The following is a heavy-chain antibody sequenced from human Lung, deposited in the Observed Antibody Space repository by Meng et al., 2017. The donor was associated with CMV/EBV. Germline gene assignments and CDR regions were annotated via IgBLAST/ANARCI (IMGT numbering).Heavy chain of an antibody. Sequence: SETLSLXXAVYGGSISSYYWSWIRQPPGKGLEWIGYINHSGNSNSNPSLKGRVTISIDTSKNQFSLNLSSVTAADTALYYCASTRGYSSSGYSGYSDDWGQGNXVNVDS. J-gene: IGHJ1*01. CDR1: GGSISSYY. V-gene: IGHV4-34*01. CDR3: ASTRGYSSSGYSGYSDD. D-gene: IGHD6-13*01. CDR2: INHSGNS.